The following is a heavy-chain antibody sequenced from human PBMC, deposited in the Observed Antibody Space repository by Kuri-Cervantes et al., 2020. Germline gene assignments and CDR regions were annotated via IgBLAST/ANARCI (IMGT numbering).Heavy chain of an antibody. CDR1: GYTFTSYA. D-gene: IGHD4-17*01. CDR3: ATGRTTVTYAGGMDV. Sequence: ASVKVSCKASGYTFTSYAMHWVRQAPGQRLEWMGWINAGNGNTKYSQKFQGRVTMTEDTSTDTAYMELSSLRSEDTAVYYCATGRTTVTYAGGMDVWGQGTTVTVSS. CDR2: INAGNGNT. V-gene: IGHV1-3*01. J-gene: IGHJ6*02.